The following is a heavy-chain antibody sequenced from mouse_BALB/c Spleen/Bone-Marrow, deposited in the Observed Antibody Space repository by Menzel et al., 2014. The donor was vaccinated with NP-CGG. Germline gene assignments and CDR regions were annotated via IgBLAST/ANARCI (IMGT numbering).Heavy chain of an antibody. Sequence: QVQLQQSGAELVRPGASLKLSCRASDYTFTSYWINWVKQRPGQGLEWIGNIYPSDSYINYNQRFKDKATLTVDKSSSTAYMQLSSPTSEDSAVYYCTRYGNSHYYAIDYWGQGTPVTVSS. CDR2: IYPSDSYI. CDR1: DYTFTSYW. CDR3: TRYGNSHYYAIDY. J-gene: IGHJ4*01. V-gene: IGHV1-69*02. D-gene: IGHD1-1*01.